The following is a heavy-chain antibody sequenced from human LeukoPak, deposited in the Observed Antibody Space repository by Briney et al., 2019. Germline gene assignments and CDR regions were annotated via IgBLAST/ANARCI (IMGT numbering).Heavy chain of an antibody. Sequence: GASVKVSCKASGYTFTSYYMHWVRQAPGQGLEWMGIINPSGGSTSYAQKFQGRVTMTRDTSTSTVYMELSSLRSEDTAVYYCARAYMVRGVIGGYFDYWGQGTLVTVSS. V-gene: IGHV1-46*01. CDR3: ARAYMVRGVIGGYFDY. CDR1: GYTFTSYY. J-gene: IGHJ4*02. CDR2: INPSGGST. D-gene: IGHD3-10*01.